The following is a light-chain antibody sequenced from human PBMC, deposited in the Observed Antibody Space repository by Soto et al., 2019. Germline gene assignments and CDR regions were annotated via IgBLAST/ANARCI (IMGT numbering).Light chain of an antibody. J-gene: IGLJ1*01. V-gene: IGLV2-23*02. CDR3: CSFADFTYV. Sequence: QSVLTQPAAVSWSPGQSITISCTGTSSDIGSYDLVSWYQQHPGTAPKLIIYEVTKRPSGVSTRFSGSKSGNTASLTISGLQAEDEADYYCCSFADFTYVFGTGTKVTVL. CDR2: EVT. CDR1: SSDIGSYDL.